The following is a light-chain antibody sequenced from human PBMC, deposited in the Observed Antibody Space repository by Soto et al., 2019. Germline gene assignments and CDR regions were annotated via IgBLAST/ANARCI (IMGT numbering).Light chain of an antibody. J-gene: IGKJ3*01. CDR3: QQYGRSPFT. CDR2: AAS. V-gene: IGKV1-5*01. CDR1: QSISNW. Sequence: DIQMTQSHATLSASVGDSVTITCRASQSISNWLAWYQQKPGKAPKLLIYAASSLESGVPSRFSASGSGTDFTLTISRLEPEDFAVYYCQQYGRSPFTFAPGTKVDIK.